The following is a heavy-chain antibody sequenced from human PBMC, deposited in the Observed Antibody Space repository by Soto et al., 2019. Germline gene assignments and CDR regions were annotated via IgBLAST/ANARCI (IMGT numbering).Heavy chain of an antibody. CDR1: GGSISSFCYS. CDR3: AGVMGPYFGCECYPPTPNWFDP. Sequence: PSETLSLTCAVSGGSISSFCYSWSWIRQPPGKGLEWIGSIYHSGSTYYNPSLKSRVTISVDRSKNQFSLNLSSVTAADSAVYYCAGVMGPYFGCECYPPTPNWFDPWGQGTLVTVSS. D-gene: IGHD2-21*01. V-gene: IGHV4-30-2*01. J-gene: IGHJ5*02. CDR2: IYHSGST.